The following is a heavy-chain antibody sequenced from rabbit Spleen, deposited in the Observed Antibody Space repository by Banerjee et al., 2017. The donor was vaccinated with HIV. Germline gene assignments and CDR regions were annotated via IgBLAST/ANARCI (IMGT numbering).Heavy chain of an antibody. CDR1: GFSFSSSYY. CDR2: IYPDSSGST. J-gene: IGHJ4*01. Sequence: QSLEESGGDLVKPGASLTLTCTASGFSFSSSYYICWVRQAPGKGLEWIGCIYPDSSGSTAYASWAKGRLTISKTSSTTMTLQMTSLTAADTATYFCARETSSGWGIVSFYFSLWGQGTLVTVS. V-gene: IGHV1S40*01. CDR3: ARETSSGWGIVSFYFSL. D-gene: IGHD4-1*01.